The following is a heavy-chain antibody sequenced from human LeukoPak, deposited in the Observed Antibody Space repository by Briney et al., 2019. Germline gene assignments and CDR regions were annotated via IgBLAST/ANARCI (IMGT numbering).Heavy chain of an antibody. D-gene: IGHD1-14*01. CDR2: IYYSGST. V-gene: IGHV4-39*01. CDR1: GGSISSSSYY. J-gene: IGHJ6*03. Sequence: PSETLSLTCTVSGGSISSSSYYWGWIRQPPGKGLEWVGSIYYSGSTYYNPSLKSRVTISVDTSKNQFSLKLSSVTAADTAVYYCARVADHAHYYYYYMDVWGKGTTVTVSS. CDR3: ARVADHAHYYYYYMDV.